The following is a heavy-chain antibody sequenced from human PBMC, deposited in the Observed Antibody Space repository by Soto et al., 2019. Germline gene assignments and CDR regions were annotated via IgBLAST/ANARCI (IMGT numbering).Heavy chain of an antibody. CDR1: RITFNTYA. V-gene: IGHV3-23*01. D-gene: IGHD3-16*02. Sequence: QTGGSLRLSCAASRITFNTYAMNWVRQAPGKGLEWVSSISASGGATYYADSVKGRFTISRDNSKDTLYLQMNSLRTDDTAIYYCATTASLRLGELSPFDFWGQGTLVTVSS. CDR2: ISASGGAT. J-gene: IGHJ4*02. CDR3: ATTASLRLGELSPFDF.